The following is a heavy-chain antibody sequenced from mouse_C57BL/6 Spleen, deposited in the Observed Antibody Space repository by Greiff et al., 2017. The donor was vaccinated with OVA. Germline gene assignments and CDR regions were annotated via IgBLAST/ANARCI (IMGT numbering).Heavy chain of an antibody. V-gene: IGHV7-3*01. CDR2: IRNKANGYTT. Sequence: EVMLVESGGGLVQPGGSLSLSCAASGFTFTDYYMSWVRQPPGQALEWLGFIRNKANGYTTEYSVSVKGRFTISRDNSQSILYLQMKALRAEDSATYYCARYYSWYFDVWGTGTTVTVSS. CDR3: ARYYSWYFDV. CDR1: GFTFTDYY. J-gene: IGHJ1*03.